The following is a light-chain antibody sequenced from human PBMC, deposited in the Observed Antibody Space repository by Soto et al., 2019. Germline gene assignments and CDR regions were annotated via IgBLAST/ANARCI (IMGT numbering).Light chain of an antibody. CDR3: SSYTSSSTLYV. CDR1: SSDFGGYNY. Sequence: QSVLTQPASVSGSPGQSITISCTGTSSDFGGYNYVSWYQQHPGKAHKLMIYDVSNQPSGVSNRFSGSKSGNTASLTISGLQAEDEADYYCSSYTSSSTLYVFGTGTKVTVL. J-gene: IGLJ1*01. V-gene: IGLV2-14*01. CDR2: DVS.